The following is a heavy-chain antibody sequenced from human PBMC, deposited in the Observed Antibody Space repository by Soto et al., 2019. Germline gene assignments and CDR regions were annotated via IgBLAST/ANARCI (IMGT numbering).Heavy chain of an antibody. CDR1: GLTFRNYA. CDR3: AKSGRGWWRGLDS. J-gene: IGHJ4*02. CDR2: INDSGDST. D-gene: IGHD6-19*01. V-gene: IGHV3-23*01. Sequence: EVQLLESGGGLVQRGGSLRLSCAASGLTFRNYAMSWVRQAPGKGLEWVSAINDSGDSTYYVDSVKGRFTISRDNSKNPLFLQMNSLRDEDTAVYYCAKSGRGWWRGLDSWGQGTLVTVSS.